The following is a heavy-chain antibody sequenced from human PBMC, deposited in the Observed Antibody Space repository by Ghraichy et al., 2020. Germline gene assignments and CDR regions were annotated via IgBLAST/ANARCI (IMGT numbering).Heavy chain of an antibody. D-gene: IGHD3-3*02. V-gene: IGHV4-4*09. CDR1: GGSISSYY. J-gene: IGHJ4*02. Sequence: SETLSLTCTVSGGSISSYYWSWIRQPPGKGLEWIGYIYTSGSTNYNPSLKSRVTISVDTSKNQFSLKLSSVTAADTAVYYCASALNIASLDYWGQGTLVTVSS. CDR3: ASALNIASLDY. CDR2: IYTSGST.